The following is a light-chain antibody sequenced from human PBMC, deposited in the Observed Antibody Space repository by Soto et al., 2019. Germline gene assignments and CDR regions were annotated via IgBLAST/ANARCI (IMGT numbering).Light chain of an antibody. J-gene: IGKJ2*01. CDR2: GAS. Sequence: IVLTQSPGTLSLSPGERATLSCRASQSVSSSYLAWYQQKPGQAPRLLIYGASSRATGIPDRFSGSGSGTDFTLTISRLEPADFAVYYCQQYGSSPGLYTFGQGTKLEIK. V-gene: IGKV3-20*01. CDR3: QQYGSSPGLYT. CDR1: QSVSSSY.